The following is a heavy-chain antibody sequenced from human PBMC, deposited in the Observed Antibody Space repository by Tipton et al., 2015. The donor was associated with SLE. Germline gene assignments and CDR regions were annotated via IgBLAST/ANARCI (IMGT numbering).Heavy chain of an antibody. Sequence: TLSLTCSVSGGFIGSSSYYWGWIRQPPGKGLEWIGSVSFLGSTSYNATLESRGPISIDTSKKHFSLKLSSVTAADTAVYYCATSPLTVWGQGTLVTVSS. CDR1: GGFIGSSSYY. J-gene: IGHJ4*02. CDR3: ATSPLTV. V-gene: IGHV4-39*07. CDR2: VSFLGST.